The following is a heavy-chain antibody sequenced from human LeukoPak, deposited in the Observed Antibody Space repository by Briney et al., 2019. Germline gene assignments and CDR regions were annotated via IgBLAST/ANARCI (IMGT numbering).Heavy chain of an antibody. Sequence: GGSLRLSCAASGFTFSSYAMSWVRHAPGEGLEWVSSITTSGGSTYYADSVKGRFTISRDNAKNTLYLQMNSLRAEDTAVYYCAKDHYVSGRYDAFDIWGQGTMVTVSS. D-gene: IGHD3-10*01. CDR3: AKDHYVSGRYDAFDI. CDR1: GFTFSSYA. J-gene: IGHJ3*02. CDR2: ITTSGGST. V-gene: IGHV3-23*01.